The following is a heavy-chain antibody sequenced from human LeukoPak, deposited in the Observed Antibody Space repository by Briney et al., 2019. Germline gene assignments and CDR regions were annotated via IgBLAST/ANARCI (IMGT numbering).Heavy chain of an antibody. CDR1: GGSISSGDYS. CDR2: IYYSGST. D-gene: IGHD2-2*02. CDR3: ARDNIVVVPAAIIGSWFDP. Sequence: PSETLSLTCTVSGGSISSGDYSWSWIRQPPGKGLEWIVYIYYSGSTYYNPSLKSRVTISVDTSKNQFSLRLSSVTAADTAVYYCARDNIVVVPAAIIGSWFDPWGQGTLVTVSS. J-gene: IGHJ5*02. V-gene: IGHV4-30-4*01.